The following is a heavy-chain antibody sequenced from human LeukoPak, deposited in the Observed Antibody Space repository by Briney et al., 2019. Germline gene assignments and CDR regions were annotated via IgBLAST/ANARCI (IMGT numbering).Heavy chain of an antibody. CDR2: ISHSGIT. Sequence: SETLSLTCTVSGYSIRSGFYWGWIRQPPGKGLEWIGNISHSGITYYTPSLSSRVTMSVDTSKNQFSLKLSSVTAADTAVYYCARSGMAAGHFDYWGQGTLVTVSS. V-gene: IGHV4-38-2*02. CDR1: GYSIRSGFY. J-gene: IGHJ4*02. CDR3: ARSGMAAGHFDY. D-gene: IGHD6-13*01.